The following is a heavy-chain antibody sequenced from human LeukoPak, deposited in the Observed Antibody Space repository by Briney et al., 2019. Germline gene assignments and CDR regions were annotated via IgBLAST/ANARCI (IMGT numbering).Heavy chain of an antibody. CDR2: MNPNSGNT. V-gene: IGHV1-8*01. Sequence: ASVKVSCKASGYTFTSYDINWVRQATGQGLEGMGWMNPNSGNTGYAQKFQGRVTMTRNTSISTAYMELSSLRSEDTAVYYCARGSIKTVIIAYWGQGTLVTVSS. CDR1: GYTFTSYD. D-gene: IGHD4-11*01. J-gene: IGHJ4*02. CDR3: ARGSIKTVIIAY.